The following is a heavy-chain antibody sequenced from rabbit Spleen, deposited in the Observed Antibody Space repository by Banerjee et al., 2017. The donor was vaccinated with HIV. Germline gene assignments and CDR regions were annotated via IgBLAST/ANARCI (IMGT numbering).Heavy chain of an antibody. CDR2: INAVTGKA. Sequence: QEQLVESGGGLVKPGASLTLTCKASGFSFSNKAVMCWVRQAPGKGLEWIACINAVTGKAVAASWAKCRFTFSKTSSTTVTLEMTSLTAADTASFCCARDLDGVSGWNFGWWGPGTLVTVS. D-gene: IGHD1-1*01. CDR3: ARDLDGVSGWNFGW. V-gene: IGHV1S45*01. J-gene: IGHJ4*01. CDR1: GFSFSNKAV.